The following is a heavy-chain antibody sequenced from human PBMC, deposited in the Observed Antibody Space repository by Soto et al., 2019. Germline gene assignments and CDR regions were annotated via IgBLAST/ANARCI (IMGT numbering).Heavy chain of an antibody. D-gene: IGHD5-18*01. CDR3: VRDLTLGYRSGGDGFDV. Sequence: GSSVKVSCNASGGTFSSYAISWVRQAPGQGLEWMGGIIPIFGTANYAQKFQGRVTITADESTGAAYMEVSSLRAEDTAVYYCVRDLTLGYRSGGDGFDVWGQGTMVTVSS. CDR1: GGTFSSYA. CDR2: IIPIFGTA. J-gene: IGHJ3*01. V-gene: IGHV1-69*13.